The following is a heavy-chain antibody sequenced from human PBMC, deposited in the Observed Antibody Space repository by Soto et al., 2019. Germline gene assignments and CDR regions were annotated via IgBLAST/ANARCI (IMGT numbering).Heavy chain of an antibody. J-gene: IGHJ5*02. CDR1: GGSIISYY. CDR2: IYYSGST. Sequence: SETLSLTCTVAGGSIISYYWSWIRKPPGKGLEWIGYIYYSGSTNYNPSLKSRVTISVDTSKNQFSLKLSSVTAADTAVYYCARLSGIAVAEGFDPWGQGTLVTVSS. V-gene: IGHV4-59*08. CDR3: ARLSGIAVAEGFDP. D-gene: IGHD6-19*01.